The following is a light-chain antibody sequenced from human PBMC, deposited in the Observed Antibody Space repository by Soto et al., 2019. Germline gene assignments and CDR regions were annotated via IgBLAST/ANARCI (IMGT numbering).Light chain of an antibody. V-gene: IGKV1-5*01. CDR3: QQYNSYSPT. J-gene: IGKJ4*01. Sequence: DIQMTQYPSTLSASVGDRVTITCRASQSISNRLAWYQQKPGKAPKVLIYDASSLESGVPSRFSGSGSGTEFTLTISSLQPDDFATYYCQQYNSYSPTFGGGTKVDIK. CDR2: DAS. CDR1: QSISNR.